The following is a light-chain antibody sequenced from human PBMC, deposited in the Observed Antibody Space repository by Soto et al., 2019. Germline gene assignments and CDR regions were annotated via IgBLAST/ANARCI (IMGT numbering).Light chain of an antibody. J-gene: IGKJ4*01. CDR3: MQRIELPLT. V-gene: IGKV2D-29*01. CDR2: EVF. Sequence: DVVMTQTPLSLSVAPGQPASISCKSSQSLVHSDGKTYFYWYLQKAGQPPQLLVHEVFNRFSGVPDRFSGSGSVTEFTLRISRVEAEDVGVYYCMQRIELPLTFGGGTKVEIK. CDR1: QSLVHSDGKTY.